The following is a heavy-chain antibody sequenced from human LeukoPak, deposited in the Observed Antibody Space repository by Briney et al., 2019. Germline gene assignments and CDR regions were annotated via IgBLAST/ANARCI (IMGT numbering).Heavy chain of an antibody. CDR2: ISSSGSTI. CDR1: GFTFSSYE. V-gene: IGHV3-48*03. J-gene: IGHJ5*02. CDR3: ARTPYYYDSSGYYLRYNWFDP. Sequence: GGSLRLSYAASGFTFSSYEMNWVRQAPGKGLEWVSYISSSGSTIYYADSVKGRFTISRDNAKNSLYLQMNSLRAEDTAVYYCARTPYYYDSSGYYLRYNWFDPWGQGTLVTVSS. D-gene: IGHD3-22*01.